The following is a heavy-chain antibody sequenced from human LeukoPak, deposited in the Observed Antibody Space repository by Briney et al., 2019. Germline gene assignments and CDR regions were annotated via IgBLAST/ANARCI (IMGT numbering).Heavy chain of an antibody. V-gene: IGHV3-30*02. D-gene: IGHD3-22*01. J-gene: IGHJ4*02. CDR3: AKSQNYYDNSGYYYLDY. CDR2: IRYDGHNK. CDR1: GISFSSFG. Sequence: GGSLILSCAASGISFSSFGMHWVRQAPGKGLEWVTFIRYDGHNKYYADSVKGRFTISRDNSKNTLYLQMNSLRPEDTAVYYCAKSQNYYDNSGYYYLDYWGQGNLVTVSS.